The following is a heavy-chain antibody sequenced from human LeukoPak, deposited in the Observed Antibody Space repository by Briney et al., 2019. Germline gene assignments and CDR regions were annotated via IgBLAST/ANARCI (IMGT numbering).Heavy chain of an antibody. Sequence: GGSLRLSCAASGLTFRSYAMTWVRQAPGKGLEWVSGIWGGGDSTYYADSVKGRFTISRDNSKNTLFMQMNSLRAEDTAVYYCAKAPLPHCSSGVCYNDYWGQGTLVTVSS. CDR1: GLTFRSYA. J-gene: IGHJ4*02. CDR3: AKAPLPHCSSGVCYNDY. D-gene: IGHD2-8*01. V-gene: IGHV3-23*01. CDR2: IWGGGDST.